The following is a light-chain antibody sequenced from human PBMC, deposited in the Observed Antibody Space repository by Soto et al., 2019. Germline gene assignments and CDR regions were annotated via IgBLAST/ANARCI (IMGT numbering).Light chain of an antibody. CDR1: QRVGSK. CDR2: DAS. Sequence: IVMTPSPPTLSVSPCERATLSCRASQRVGSKLAWYQQKPGQAPRLLMYDASKRATGIPARFSGSGSGTDFTLTISSLEPEDFAVYYCQQRDIWPWTFGQGTKVDI. CDR3: QQRDIWPWT. V-gene: IGKV3-11*01. J-gene: IGKJ1*01.